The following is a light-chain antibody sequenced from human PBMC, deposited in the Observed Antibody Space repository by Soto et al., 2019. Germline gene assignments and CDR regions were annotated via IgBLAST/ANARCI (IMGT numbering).Light chain of an antibody. J-gene: IGKJ5*01. CDR2: GAS. CDR1: QSVSNN. Sequence: EIVMTQSADTLCVSTGEFATFSSTASQSVSNNVAWYQQKPGQAPRLLILGASTRATGIPARFSGSGSGTAFTLSISSLQSEDLAFYDGKQYTEWPPFTGGQGTRLDIK. V-gene: IGKV3-15*01. CDR3: KQYTEWPPFT.